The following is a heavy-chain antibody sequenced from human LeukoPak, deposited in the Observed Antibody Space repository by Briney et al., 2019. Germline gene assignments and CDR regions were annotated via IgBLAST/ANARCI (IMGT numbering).Heavy chain of an antibody. Sequence: SETLSLTCAVSGGSISSSNWWSWVRQPPGKGLEWIGEIYHSGSTNYNPSLKSRVTISVDKSKNQFSLKLSSVAAADTAVYYCASVGAVKVFDYWGQGTLVTVSS. V-gene: IGHV4-4*02. CDR1: GGSISSSNW. D-gene: IGHD1-26*01. J-gene: IGHJ4*02. CDR3: ASVGAVKVFDY. CDR2: IYHSGST.